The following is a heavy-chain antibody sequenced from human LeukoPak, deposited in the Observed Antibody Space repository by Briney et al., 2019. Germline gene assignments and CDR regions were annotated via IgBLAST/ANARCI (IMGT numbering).Heavy chain of an antibody. CDR2: ISSSGSTI. V-gene: IGHV3-11*01. Sequence: PGGSLRLSCAASGFTFSDYYMSWIRPAPGKGLEWVSYISSSGSTIYYADSVKGRFTISRDNAKNSLYLQMNSLRAEDTAVYYCARDEVDYGGKAYYYYYYMDVWGKGTTVTVSS. CDR3: ARDEVDYGGKAYYYYYYMDV. J-gene: IGHJ6*03. CDR1: GFTFSDYY. D-gene: IGHD4-23*01.